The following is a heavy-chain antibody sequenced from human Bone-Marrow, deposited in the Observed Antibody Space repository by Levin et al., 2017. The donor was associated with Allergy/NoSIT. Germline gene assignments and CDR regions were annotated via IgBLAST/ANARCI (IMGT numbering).Heavy chain of an antibody. CDR3: ARGVGATDYYYGMDV. V-gene: IGHV1-69*06. D-gene: IGHD1-26*01. J-gene: IGHJ6*02. CDR1: GGTFSSYA. CDR2: IIPIFGTA. Sequence: KISCKASGGTFSSYAISWVRQAPGQGLEWMGGIIPIFGTANYAQKFQGRVTITADKSTSTAYMELSSLRSEDTAVYYCARGVGATDYYYGMDVWGQGTTVTVSS.